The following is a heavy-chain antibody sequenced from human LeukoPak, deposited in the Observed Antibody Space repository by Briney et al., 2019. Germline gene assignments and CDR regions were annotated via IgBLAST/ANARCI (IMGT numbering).Heavy chain of an antibody. D-gene: IGHD3-16*02. V-gene: IGHV4-39*01. J-gene: IGHJ4*02. CDR1: GDSLRRDNYY. CDR2: IYYSGST. Sequence: SETLSLTCAVSGDSLRRDNYYWGWIRQPPGKGLEWIGSIYYSGSTYYNPSLKSRGSISVDPSKSQFPLKLTSVTAADTAVYYCATHPLLDYWGQGSLVTVSS. CDR3: ATHPLLDY.